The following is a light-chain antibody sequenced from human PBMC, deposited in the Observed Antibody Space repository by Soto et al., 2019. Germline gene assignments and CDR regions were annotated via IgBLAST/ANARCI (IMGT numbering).Light chain of an antibody. CDR2: EVS. V-gene: IGLV2-23*02. Sequence: QSALTQPASVSGSPGQSITISCTGTSSDVGSYNLVSWYQQHPGKAPKLMIYEVSKRPSGVSNRFSGSKSGNTASLTISGLQAEDEPDYYCCSYAGSSTLWVFGGGTQLTVL. CDR3: CSYAGSSTLWV. CDR1: SSDVGSYNL. J-gene: IGLJ3*02.